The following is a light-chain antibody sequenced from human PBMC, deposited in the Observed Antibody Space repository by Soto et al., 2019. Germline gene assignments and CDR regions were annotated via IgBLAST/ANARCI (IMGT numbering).Light chain of an antibody. V-gene: IGLV1-44*01. CDR3: AAWDGSLHHIL. CDR2: GDN. CDR1: SSNMGSNS. Sequence: QSVLTQPPSASGTPGQRVTISCSGSSSNMGSNSVNWYQQLPGTAPKLLIYGDNQRPSGVPDRFSGSKSGTSASLAITGLQSEDAADYYCAAWDGSLHHILFGGGTKVTVL. J-gene: IGLJ2*01.